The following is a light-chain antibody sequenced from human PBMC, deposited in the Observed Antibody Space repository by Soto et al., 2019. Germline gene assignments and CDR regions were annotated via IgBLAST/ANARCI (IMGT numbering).Light chain of an antibody. Sequence: DFQMTQSPSSLSASVGDRVSITFRASQSIGTSLHWYQQKPGKAPKLLIYSTSTLQRGGPSRFSGSGSGTDITLTISSLQPEDFATYYCQQGYTAPFTFGRGTKVDVK. CDR3: QQGYTAPFT. CDR2: STS. J-gene: IGKJ3*01. CDR1: QSIGTS. V-gene: IGKV1-39*01.